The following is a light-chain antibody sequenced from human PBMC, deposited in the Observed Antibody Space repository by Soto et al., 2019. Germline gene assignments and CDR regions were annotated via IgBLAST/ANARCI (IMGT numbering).Light chain of an antibody. CDR1: SSDVGDYNY. CDR2: EVG. V-gene: IGLV2-8*01. J-gene: IGLJ2*01. Sequence: QSALTQPPSASGSPGQSVTISCTGTSSDVGDYNYVSWYQQHPGKAPKFLIFEVGRRPSGVPDRFSGSKSGNTASLTVSGLQADDEADYYYSSYAGSNSPVVFGGGTKVTVL. CDR3: SSYAGSNSPVV.